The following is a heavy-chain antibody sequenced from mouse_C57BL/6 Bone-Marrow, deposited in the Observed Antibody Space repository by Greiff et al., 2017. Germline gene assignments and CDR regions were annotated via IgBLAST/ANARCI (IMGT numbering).Heavy chain of an antibody. V-gene: IGHV1-50*01. CDR1: GYTFTSYW. Sequence: QVQLQQPGAELVKPGASVKLSCKASGYTFTSYWMQWVKQRPGQGLEWIGEIDPSDSYTNYNQKFKGKATLTVDTSSSTAYMQLSSLTSEDSAVYYCARDYDNYWGQGTTRTVSS. CDR2: IDPSDSYT. J-gene: IGHJ2*01. CDR3: ARDYDNY. D-gene: IGHD2-4*01.